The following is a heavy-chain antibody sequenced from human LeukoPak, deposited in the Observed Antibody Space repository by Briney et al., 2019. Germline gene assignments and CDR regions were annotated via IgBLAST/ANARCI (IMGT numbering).Heavy chain of an antibody. D-gene: IGHD6-13*01. CDR2: ISGSGGST. CDR3: AKAGAAAGMGRIDY. Sequence: PGGSLRLSCAASGFTFSSYWMSWVRQAPGKGLEWVSAISGSGGSTYYADSVKGRFTISRDNSKNTLYLQMNSLRAEDTAVYYCAKAGAAAGMGRIDYWGQGTLVTVSS. CDR1: GFTFSSYW. V-gene: IGHV3-23*01. J-gene: IGHJ4*02.